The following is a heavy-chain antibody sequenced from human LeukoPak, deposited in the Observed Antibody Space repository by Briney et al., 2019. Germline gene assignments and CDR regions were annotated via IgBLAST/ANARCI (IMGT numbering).Heavy chain of an antibody. CDR1: GFTFDDYA. V-gene: IGHV3-9*01. D-gene: IGHD6-19*01. Sequence: PGGSLRLSCAVSGFTFDDYAMHWVRQVPGKGLEWVSGINWNSDSIGYADSVKGRFTTSRDNAKNSLYLQMNSLRAEDTAVYYCARGLDPGIAVAGTSYYYYYMDVWGKGTTVTVSS. CDR3: ARGLDPGIAVAGTSYYYYYMDV. J-gene: IGHJ6*03. CDR2: INWNSDSI.